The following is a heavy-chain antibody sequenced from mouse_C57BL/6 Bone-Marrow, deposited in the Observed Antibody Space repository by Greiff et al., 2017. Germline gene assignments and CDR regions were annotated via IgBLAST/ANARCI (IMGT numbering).Heavy chain of an antibody. J-gene: IGHJ3*01. D-gene: IGHD4-1*01. Sequence: EVQLQQSGPELVKPGASVKISCKASGYTFTDYYMNWVKQSHGKSLEWIGDINPNNGGTSYNQKFKGKATLTVDKSSSTAYMELRSLTSEDSAVYDCAARTGIEGPWFAYWGQGTLVTVSA. CDR1: GYTFTDYY. V-gene: IGHV1-26*01. CDR2: INPNNGGT. CDR3: AARTGIEGPWFAY.